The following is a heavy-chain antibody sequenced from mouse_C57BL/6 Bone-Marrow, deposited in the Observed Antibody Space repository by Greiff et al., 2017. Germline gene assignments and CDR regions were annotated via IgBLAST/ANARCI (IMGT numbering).Heavy chain of an antibody. V-gene: IGHV1-52*01. CDR2: IDPSDSET. CDR3: ARYGYYPFDV. CDR1: GYTFTSYW. D-gene: IGHD2-3*01. J-gene: IGHJ1*03. Sequence: VKLKQPGAELVRPGSSVKLSCKASGYTFTSYWMHWVKQRPIQGLEWIGNIDPSDSETHYNQKFKDKATLTVDKSSSTAYMQLSSLTSEDSAVYYCARYGYYPFDVWGTGTTVTVSS.